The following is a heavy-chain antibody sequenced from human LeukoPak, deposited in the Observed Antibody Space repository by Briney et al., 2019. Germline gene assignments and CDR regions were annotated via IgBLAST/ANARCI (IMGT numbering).Heavy chain of an antibody. V-gene: IGHV3-48*03. CDR2: ISSSGSTI. CDR1: GFTFSSYE. D-gene: IGHD4-17*01. J-gene: IGHJ6*03. Sequence: GGSLRLSCAASGFTFSSYEMNWVRQAPGKGLEWVSYISSSGSTIYYADSVKGRFTISRDNAKNSLYLQMNSLRSEDTAVYYCASTPGTVTTIGYYYYYMDVWGKGTTVTISS. CDR3: ASTPGTVTTIGYYYYYMDV.